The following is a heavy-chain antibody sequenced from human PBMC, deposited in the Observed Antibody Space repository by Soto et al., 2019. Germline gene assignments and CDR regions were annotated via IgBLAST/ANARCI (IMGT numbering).Heavy chain of an antibody. CDR3: ARDPSGGRPGFDY. CDR2: ISSSSRYI. Sequence: GESLKISCAASGFTFSSYTMNWVRLAPGKGLEWVSAISSSSRYIYYADSVKGRFTISRDDAKNSLSLQMSRLRAEDTAVYYCARDPSGGRPGFDYWGQGTLVTVSS. CDR1: GFTFSSYT. V-gene: IGHV3-21*01. J-gene: IGHJ4*02. D-gene: IGHD3-3*01.